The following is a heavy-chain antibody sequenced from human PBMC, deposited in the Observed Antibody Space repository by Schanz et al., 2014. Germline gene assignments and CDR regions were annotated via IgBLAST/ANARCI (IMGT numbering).Heavy chain of an antibody. D-gene: IGHD6-6*01. CDR1: GYTFINDD. Sequence: QMQLVQSGAEVKKPGTSVKVSCKTSGYTFINDDINWVRQAIGQGLEWMGWMKPDSGKTHYAEKFQGRVAMTRDASISTAYMRLRRLASKATDVCYCAAAQCRAIGPAFGSWGQGTLVTVSS. V-gene: IGHV1-8*01. J-gene: IGHJ5*01. CDR3: AAAQCRAIGPAFGS. CDR2: MKPDSGKT.